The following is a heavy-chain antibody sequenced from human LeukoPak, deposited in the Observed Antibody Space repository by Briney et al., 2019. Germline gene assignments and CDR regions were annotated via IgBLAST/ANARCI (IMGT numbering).Heavy chain of an antibody. CDR2: ISDSGTT. Sequence: SETLSLTCAVHGGSFSGYYWSWIRQPPRKGLEWHRYISDSGTTNYNPSLKSRLTMSVDISKNQFLLRLTSVTAADTAVYYCARQKRYFDSSAYYAYYYGLDVWGRGTTVTVSS. J-gene: IGHJ6*02. CDR3: ARQKRYFDSSAYYAYYYGLDV. CDR1: GGSFSGYY. D-gene: IGHD3-22*01. V-gene: IGHV4-34*10.